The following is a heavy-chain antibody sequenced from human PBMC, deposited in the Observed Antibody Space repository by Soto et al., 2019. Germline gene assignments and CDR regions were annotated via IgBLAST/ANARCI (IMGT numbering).Heavy chain of an antibody. CDR2: ISGGST. D-gene: IGHD6-19*01. J-gene: IGHJ6*02. CDR3: AKDQGTAVASYGMDV. V-gene: IGHV3-23*01. CDR1: GFTFSSYA. Sequence: GGSLRLSXAASGFTFSSYAMSWVRQAPGQGLEWVSAISGGSTYYADSVKGRFTISRDNSKNTLYLQMNSLRAEDTAIYYCAKDQGTAVASYGMDVWGQGTTVTVSS.